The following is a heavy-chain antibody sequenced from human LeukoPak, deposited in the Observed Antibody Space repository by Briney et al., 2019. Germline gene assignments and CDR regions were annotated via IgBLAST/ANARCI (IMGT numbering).Heavy chain of an antibody. Sequence: SETLSLTCTVSGGSISSGGYYWSWIRQHPGKGLEWIGYIYYSGSTYYNPSLKSRVTISVDTSKNQFSLKLSSVTAADTAVYYCARCLGRTMVRGTYLDYWGQGTLVTVPS. J-gene: IGHJ4*02. CDR2: IYYSGST. CDR1: GGSISSGGYY. D-gene: IGHD3-10*01. CDR3: ARCLGRTMVRGTYLDY. V-gene: IGHV4-31*03.